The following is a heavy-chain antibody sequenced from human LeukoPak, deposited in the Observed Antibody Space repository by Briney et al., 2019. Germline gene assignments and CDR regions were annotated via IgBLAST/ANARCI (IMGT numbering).Heavy chain of an antibody. Sequence: SETLSLTCTVSGGSISSYHWSWIRQPPGKGLEWIGYIYYSGTTNYNPSLKSRVAISLDTSKNQFSLKLSSVTAADTAVYYCARHRGSGWYFDYWGQGTLVTVSS. J-gene: IGHJ4*02. CDR1: GGSISSYH. CDR2: IYYSGTT. V-gene: IGHV4-59*08. CDR3: ARHRGSGWYFDY. D-gene: IGHD6-19*01.